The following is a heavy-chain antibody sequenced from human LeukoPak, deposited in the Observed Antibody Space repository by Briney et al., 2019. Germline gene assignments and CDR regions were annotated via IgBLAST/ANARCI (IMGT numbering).Heavy chain of an antibody. CDR3: ARAIGKSDYYDMHV. V-gene: IGHV3-9*03. D-gene: IGHD4-23*01. CDR2: ISWNSGRI. J-gene: IGHJ6*03. CDR1: GFTFDDYA. Sequence: PGGSLRLSCAASGFTFDDYAMHWVRQAPGKGLEWVSGISWNSGRIGYADSVKGRFTISRDNARNSLYLQMNSLRAEDMALYYCARAIGKSDYYDMHVWGKGTTVTVSS.